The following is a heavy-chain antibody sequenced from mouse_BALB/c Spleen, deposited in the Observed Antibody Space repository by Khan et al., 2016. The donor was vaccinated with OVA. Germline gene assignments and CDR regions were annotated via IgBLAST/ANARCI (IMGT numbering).Heavy chain of an antibody. J-gene: IGHJ3*01. D-gene: IGHD2-4*01. Sequence: QVQLKQSGPELVRPGASVKMSCKASGYTFTSYWMHWVKQRPGQGLEWIGLIVLSISETRLNQNFKDKASLNVNRSSNTASIHRGSLTSEDSAVYYCARHDYGGFTYWGQGTLVTVSA. CDR3: ARHDYGGFTY. CDR2: IVLSISET. V-gene: IGHV1-59*01. CDR1: GYTFTSYW.